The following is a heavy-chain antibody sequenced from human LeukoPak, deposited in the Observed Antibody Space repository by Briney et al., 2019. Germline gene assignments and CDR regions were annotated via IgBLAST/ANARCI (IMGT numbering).Heavy chain of an antibody. D-gene: IGHD2-2*01. CDR2: IGSSSSII. Sequence: GGSLRLSCVVSGISLTNYGMTWVRQAPGKGLEWVSHIGSSSSIIFYADSVKGRFTISRDNAKNSLSLQMNSLRAEDTAVYYCAREVVVPAALFDYWGQGTLVTVSS. J-gene: IGHJ4*02. CDR1: GISLTNYG. V-gene: IGHV3-48*04. CDR3: AREVVVPAALFDY.